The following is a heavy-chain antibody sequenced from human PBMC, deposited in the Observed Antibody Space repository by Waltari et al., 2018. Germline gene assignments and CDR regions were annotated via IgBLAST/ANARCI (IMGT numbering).Heavy chain of an antibody. V-gene: IGHV3-23*01. CDR2: ISGSGVST. Sequence: EVQLLESGGGLLQPGGSLRLSCAASGFTFSNYAMSWVRQAPGKGLEWVSSISGSGVSTYYADSVKGRFTISRDNSKNTLYLQMNSLRAEDTALYYCAKDKVVTTPSYYYYGMDVWGQGTTVTLSS. CDR1: GFTFSNYA. CDR3: AKDKVVTTPSYYYYGMDV. J-gene: IGHJ6*02. D-gene: IGHD4-4*01.